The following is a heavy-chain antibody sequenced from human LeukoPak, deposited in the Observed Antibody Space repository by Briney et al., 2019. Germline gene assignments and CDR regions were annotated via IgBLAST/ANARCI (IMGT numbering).Heavy chain of an antibody. V-gene: IGHV6-1*01. Sequence: SQTLSLTCAISGDSVSSNSAAWNWIRQSPSRGLEWLGRTYYRSKWYNDYAVSVKSRITINPDTSKNQFSLQLNSVTPEDTAVYYRARDPGIAAAGSPNWFDPWGQGTLVTVSS. CDR3: ARDPGIAAAGSPNWFDP. CDR1: GDSVSSNSAA. CDR2: TYYRSKWYN. D-gene: IGHD6-13*01. J-gene: IGHJ5*02.